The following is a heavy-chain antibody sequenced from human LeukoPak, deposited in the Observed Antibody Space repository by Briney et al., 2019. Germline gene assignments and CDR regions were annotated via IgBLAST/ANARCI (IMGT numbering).Heavy chain of an antibody. J-gene: IGHJ4*02. D-gene: IGHD7-27*01. V-gene: IGHV4-59*08. CDR3: ARHGGLGIHLDY. Sequence: PSETLSLTCAVYGGSFSGYYWSWIRQPPGKGLEWIGYIYYSGSTNYNPSLKSRVTISVETSKNQFSLKLSSVTSADTAVYYCARHGGLGIHLDYWGQGTLVTVSS. CDR1: GGSFSGYY. CDR2: IYYSGST.